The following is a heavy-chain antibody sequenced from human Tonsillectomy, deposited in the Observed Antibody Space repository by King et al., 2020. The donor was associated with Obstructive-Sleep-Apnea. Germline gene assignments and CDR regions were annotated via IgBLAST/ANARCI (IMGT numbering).Heavy chain of an antibody. D-gene: IGHD6-13*01. Sequence: EVQLVESGGGLVQPGGSLKLSCAASGFTFTGSVMHWVRQAPGKGLEWVGRIRSKDKNYATAYAASVKGRFTISRDDSENMAYLQMNSLKTEDTAVYYCSKYSDVRSTSTWARFDPWGQGTLVTVSS. CDR1: GFTFTGSV. CDR3: SKYSDVRSTSTWARFDP. J-gene: IGHJ5*02. V-gene: IGHV3-73*02. CDR2: IRSKDKNYAT.